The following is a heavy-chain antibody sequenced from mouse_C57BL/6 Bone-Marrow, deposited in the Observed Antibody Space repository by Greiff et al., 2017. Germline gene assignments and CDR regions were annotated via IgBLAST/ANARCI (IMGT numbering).Heavy chain of an antibody. Sequence: EVQLLQSGAGLVKPGGSLKLSCAASGFTFTSYAMSWVRQTPEKRLEWVAYISSGGDYTYDADTLKGRFTSSRDNARNTLYLQMSSLKSEDTAMYYCTRDRLLRLFDGWGQGTTLTVSS. J-gene: IGHJ2*01. CDR3: TRDRLLRLFDG. CDR1: GFTFTSYA. CDR2: ISSGGDYT. D-gene: IGHD1-1*01. V-gene: IGHV5-9-1*02.